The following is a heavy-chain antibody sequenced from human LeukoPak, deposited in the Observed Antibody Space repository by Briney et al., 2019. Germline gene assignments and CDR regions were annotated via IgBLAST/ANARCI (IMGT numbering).Heavy chain of an antibody. V-gene: IGHV3-11*04. CDR2: ISSSGSTI. CDR1: GFTFSDYY. CDR3: AREVEYSYAGLDY. D-gene: IGHD5-18*01. J-gene: IGHJ4*02. Sequence: GGSLRLSCAASGFTFSDYYMSWIRQAPGKGLEWVSYISSSGSTIYYANSVKGRFTISRDNAKNSLYLQMNSLRAEDTAVYYCAREVEYSYAGLDYWGQGTLVTVSS.